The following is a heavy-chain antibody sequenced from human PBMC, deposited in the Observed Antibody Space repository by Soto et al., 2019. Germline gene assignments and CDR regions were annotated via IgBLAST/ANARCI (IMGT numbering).Heavy chain of an antibody. CDR2: IIPIFGTA. Sequence: ASVKVSCKASGGTFSSYAISWVRQAPGQGLEWMGGIIPIFGTANYAQKFQGRVTITADESTSTAYMELSSLRSEDTAVYYCARYPLRMVTWFDPWGQGTLVTVSS. CDR3: ARYPLRMVTWFDP. D-gene: IGHD5-18*01. V-gene: IGHV1-69*13. CDR1: GGTFSSYA. J-gene: IGHJ5*02.